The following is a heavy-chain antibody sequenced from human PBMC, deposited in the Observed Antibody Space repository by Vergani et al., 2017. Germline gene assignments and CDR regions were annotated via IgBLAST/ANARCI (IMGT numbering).Heavy chain of an antibody. D-gene: IGHD2-2*01. J-gene: IGHJ5*02. CDR1: GFTFSSYS. CDR3: ARGIVVVPAAGNWFDP. Sequence: EVQLVESGGGLVKPGGSLRLSCAASGFTFSSYSMNWVRQAPGKGLEWVSYISSSSSTIYYADSVKGRFTISRDNDKNSLYLQMNSLRAEDTAVYYCARGIVVVPAAGNWFDPWGQGTLVTVSS. V-gene: IGHV3-48*01. CDR2: ISSSSSTI.